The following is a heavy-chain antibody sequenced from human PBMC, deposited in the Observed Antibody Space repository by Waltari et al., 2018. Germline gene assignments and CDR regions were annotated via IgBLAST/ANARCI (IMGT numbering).Heavy chain of an antibody. CDR3: ARESAFSTRWYQGFDP. Sequence: QVALVQSGAEVRKPGASVKVSCKASGYSLTSYYMHWVRPAPGLGLEWMGRINPNSGETKPAPKFQGRVTRTSDTSVNTAFLELRSRTSDDTAVYFCARESAFSTRWYQGFDPWGQGTLVTVAS. V-gene: IGHV1-2*06. J-gene: IGHJ5*02. D-gene: IGHD2-2*01. CDR2: INPNSGET. CDR1: GYSLTSYY.